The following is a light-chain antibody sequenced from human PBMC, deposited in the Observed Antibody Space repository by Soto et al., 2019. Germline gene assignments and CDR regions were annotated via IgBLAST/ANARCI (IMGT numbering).Light chain of an antibody. CDR1: QSISGY. CDR3: QQYNSYPWK. CDR2: DAS. Sequence: DFRMTHSPSTLSASVLDRVTISCRASQSISGYLNWYQQKPGKAPKLLIYDASTLQSGVPSRVSGSGSGTEFTLTISSLQPDDFATYYCQQYNSYPWKFGQGTKVDIK. J-gene: IGKJ1*01. V-gene: IGKV1-5*01.